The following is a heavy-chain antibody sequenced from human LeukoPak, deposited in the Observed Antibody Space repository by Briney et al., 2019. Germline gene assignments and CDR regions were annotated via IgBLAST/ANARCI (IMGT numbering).Heavy chain of an antibody. Sequence: SGRSLRLSCAASGFTFSSYGMHWVRQAPGKGLEWVAVIWYDGSNKYYADSVKGRFTISRDNSKNTLYLQMNSLRAEDTAVYYCAKDPGRSGSYNYMDVWGKGTTVTVSS. CDR3: AKDPGRSGSYNYMDV. D-gene: IGHD1-26*01. V-gene: IGHV3-33*06. CDR1: GFTFSSYG. CDR2: IWYDGSNK. J-gene: IGHJ6*03.